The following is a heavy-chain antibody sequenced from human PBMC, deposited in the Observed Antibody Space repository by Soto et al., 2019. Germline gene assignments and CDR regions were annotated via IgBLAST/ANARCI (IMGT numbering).Heavy chain of an antibody. V-gene: IGHV3-23*01. CDR3: AKGRGGSGSLTPRVDF. CDR2: ISGGGDTT. D-gene: IGHD3-10*01. J-gene: IGHJ4*02. CDR1: GFTFNKYA. Sequence: EVQLLESGGGLVQPGGSLRISCAASGFTFNKYAMTWVRQAPGKGLEWVSAISGGGDTTSYAESVKGRFTVSRDGSKNTLYLQMSSLRAEDTALYYCAKGRGGSGSLTPRVDFWGQGTLVTVSS.